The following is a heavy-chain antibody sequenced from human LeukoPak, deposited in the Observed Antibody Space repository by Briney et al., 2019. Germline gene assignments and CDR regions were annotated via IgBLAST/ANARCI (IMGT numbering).Heavy chain of an antibody. CDR2: IYHSGST. CDR1: GYSISSGNY. D-gene: IGHD3-22*01. Sequence: PSETLSLTCTVSGYSISSGNYWGWIRQPPGKGLEWIGSIYHSGSTYYNPSLKSRVTISVDTSKKQFSLKLSSVTAADTAVYYCAREKIGYYDSSGRGWFDPWGQGTLVTVSS. V-gene: IGHV4-38-2*02. CDR3: AREKIGYYDSSGRGWFDP. J-gene: IGHJ5*02.